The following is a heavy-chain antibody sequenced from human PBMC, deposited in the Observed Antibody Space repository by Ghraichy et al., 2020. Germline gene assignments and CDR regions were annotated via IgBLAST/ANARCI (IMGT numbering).Heavy chain of an antibody. V-gene: IGHV3-21*01. CDR2: ISSSGDYI. CDR1: GFTFSTYS. CDR3: ARAMGYGTVDY. Sequence: LSLTCAASGFTFSTYSMNWVRQAPGEGLEWVSSISSSGDYIYYADSMKGRFTISRDNARNSLYLQMNSLRAEDTAVYYCARAMGYGTVDYWGQGTLVTVSS. J-gene: IGHJ4*02. D-gene: IGHD3-16*01.